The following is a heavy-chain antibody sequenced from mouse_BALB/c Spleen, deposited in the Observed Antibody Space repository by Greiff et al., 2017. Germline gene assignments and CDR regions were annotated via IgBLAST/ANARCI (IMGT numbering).Heavy chain of an antibody. D-gene: IGHD2-3*01. V-gene: IGHV5-6-5*01. CDR1: GFTFSSYA. CDR2: ISSGGST. CDR3: ADGPWFAY. Sequence: EVMLVESGGGLVRPGGSLKLSCAASGFTFSSYAMSWVRQTPEKRLEWVASISSGGSTYYPDSVKGRFTISRDNARNILYLQMSSLRSEDTAMYYCADGPWFAYWGQGTLVTVSA. J-gene: IGHJ3*01.